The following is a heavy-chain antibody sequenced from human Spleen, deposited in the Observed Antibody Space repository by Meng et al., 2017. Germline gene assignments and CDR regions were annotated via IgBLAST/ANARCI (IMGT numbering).Heavy chain of an antibody. CDR3: ATKTTELDN. J-gene: IGHJ4*02. Sequence: GGSLRLSCAASGFTFSNHAMSWVRQAPGKGLEWVSGISGSGGSTYYADSVKGRFTISRDNSKNTLYLQMNSLRAEDTAVYYCATKTTELDNWGQGTQVTVSS. V-gene: IGHV3-23*01. CDR2: ISGSGGST. CDR1: GFTFSNHA. D-gene: IGHD1-1*01.